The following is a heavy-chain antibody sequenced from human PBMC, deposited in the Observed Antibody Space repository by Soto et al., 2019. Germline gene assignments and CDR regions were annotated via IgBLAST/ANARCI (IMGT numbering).Heavy chain of an antibody. D-gene: IGHD6-19*01. CDR3: ARDGSSGRLDYFDY. V-gene: IGHV4-59*01. CDR1: GGSISSYY. Sequence: SETLSLTCTVSGGSISSYYWSWIRQPPGKGLEWIGYIYYSGSTNYNPSLKSRVTISVDTSKNQFSLKLSSVTAADTAVYYCARDGSSGRLDYFDYWGQGTLVTVSS. J-gene: IGHJ4*02. CDR2: IYYSGST.